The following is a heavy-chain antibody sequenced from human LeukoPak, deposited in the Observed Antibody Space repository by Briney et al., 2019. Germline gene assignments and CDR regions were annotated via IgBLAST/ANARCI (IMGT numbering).Heavy chain of an antibody. J-gene: IGHJ4*02. V-gene: IGHV4-30-2*05. Sequence: SETLSLTCAVSGVAISRGGYAWNWIRQPPGKGLEWIAYIYHSGTTYYNPSLKSRATISVDTSKNQFSLKLSSVTAADTAVYYCARDDDDILTHWGQGTLVTVSS. CDR2: IYHSGTT. D-gene: IGHD3-9*01. CDR3: ARDDDDILTH. CDR1: GVAISRGGYA.